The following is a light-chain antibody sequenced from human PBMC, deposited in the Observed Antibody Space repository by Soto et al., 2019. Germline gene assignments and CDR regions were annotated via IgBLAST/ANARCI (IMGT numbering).Light chain of an antibody. Sequence: DIQMTQSPSSLSASVGDRVTITCRASQTIIIYLNWYQQKPGKAPKLXXYAASSLQSGVPSRFSGSGSGTEFTLTISSLQPDDFATYYCQQYNSYSITFGQGTRLEIK. CDR1: QTIIIY. V-gene: IGKV1-39*01. CDR2: AAS. J-gene: IGKJ5*01. CDR3: QQYNSYSIT.